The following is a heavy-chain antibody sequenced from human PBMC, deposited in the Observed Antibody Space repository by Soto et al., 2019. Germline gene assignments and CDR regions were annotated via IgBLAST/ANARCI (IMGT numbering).Heavy chain of an antibody. Sequence: QVHLEQSGSEVKKSRSSVKVSCKASGNSFSSHAITWVRQAPGHGLEWMGGIIPVFGTPSYAQKFQGRVTITADKSTNTSYMELRSLRSEDTAVYYCARGGALSTSWYWGDGLDSWGQGTQVTVSS. J-gene: IGHJ4*02. CDR2: IIPVFGTP. D-gene: IGHD2-2*01. V-gene: IGHV1-69*06. CDR3: ARGGALSTSWYWGDGLDS. CDR1: GNSFSSHA.